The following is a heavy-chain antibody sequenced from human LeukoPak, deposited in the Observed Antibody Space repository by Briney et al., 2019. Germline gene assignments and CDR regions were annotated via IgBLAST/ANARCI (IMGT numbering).Heavy chain of an antibody. D-gene: IGHD6-19*01. V-gene: IGHV4-4*08. J-gene: IGHJ4*02. CDR3: ARDPQPYMSGWDPAPK. CDR2: IYSSGNT. Sequence: SETLSLTCTVSAGSISLYNTYYWNWIRQSPGKGLEWIGYIYSSGNTYYNASLKSRVTISVDTSKNQFSLKLTSVTAADTAVYYCARDPQPYMSGWDPAPKWGQGSLVTVSS. CDR1: AGSISLYNTYY.